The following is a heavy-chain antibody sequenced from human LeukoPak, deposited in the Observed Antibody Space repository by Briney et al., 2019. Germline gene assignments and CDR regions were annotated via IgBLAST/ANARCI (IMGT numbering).Heavy chain of an antibody. Sequence: KPSETLSLTCTVSGGSISSYYWSWIRQPPGKGLERIGYIYYSGSTNYNPSLKSRVTISVDTSKNQFSLKLSSVTAADTAVYYCARHTAMVTYFDYWGQGTLVTVSS. CDR3: ARHTAMVTYFDY. V-gene: IGHV4-59*08. CDR1: GGSISSYY. CDR2: IYYSGST. D-gene: IGHD5-18*01. J-gene: IGHJ4*02.